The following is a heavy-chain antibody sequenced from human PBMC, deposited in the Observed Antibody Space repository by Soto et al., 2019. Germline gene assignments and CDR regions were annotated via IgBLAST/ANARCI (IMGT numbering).Heavy chain of an antibody. D-gene: IGHD2-2*01. CDR1: GFSLSTSAEG. CDR3: AHGSCTSADCYPNPYLDY. Sequence: QITLKESGPTLVKPTQPLTLTCTFSGFSLSTSAEGVGWIRQPPGKALEWLALIYWDGDERYSPSLKSRLTTTKDTSKNQVVLTMTNMDPADTATYSCAHGSCTSADCYPNPYLDYWGQGILVTVSS. V-gene: IGHV2-5*02. J-gene: IGHJ4*02. CDR2: IYWDGDE.